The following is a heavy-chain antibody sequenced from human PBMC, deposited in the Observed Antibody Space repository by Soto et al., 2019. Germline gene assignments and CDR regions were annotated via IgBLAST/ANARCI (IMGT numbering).Heavy chain of an antibody. CDR3: ARASMITFGGVIVDY. J-gene: IGHJ4*02. Sequence: TLSLTCTVSGGSISSYYWSWIRQPPGKGLEWIGYIYYSGSTYYNPSLKSRVTISVDTSKNQFSLKLSSVTAADTAVYYCARASMITFGGVIVDYWAQGTLVTVSS. D-gene: IGHD3-16*02. CDR1: GGSISSYY. V-gene: IGHV4-59*12. CDR2: IYYSGST.